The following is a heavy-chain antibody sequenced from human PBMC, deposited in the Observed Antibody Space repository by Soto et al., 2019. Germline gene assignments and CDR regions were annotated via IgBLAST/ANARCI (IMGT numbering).Heavy chain of an antibody. D-gene: IGHD2-2*01. CDR1: GGTFSSYT. CDR2: IIPILGIA. J-gene: IGHJ2*01. V-gene: IGHV1-69*08. CDR3: ARDYCSSTSCYGTYWYFDL. Sequence: QVQLVQSGAEVKKPGSSVKVSCKASGGTFSSYTISWVRQAPGQGLEWMGRIIPILGIANYAQKFQGRVKIATDKXXSXAXXELSSLRSEDTAVYYCARDYCSSTSCYGTYWYFDLWGRGTLVTVSS.